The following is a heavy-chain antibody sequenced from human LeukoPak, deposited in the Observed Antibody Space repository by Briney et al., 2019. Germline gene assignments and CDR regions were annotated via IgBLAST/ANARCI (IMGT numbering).Heavy chain of an antibody. J-gene: IGHJ4*02. Sequence: PVASVKVSCKASGGTFSSYATSWVRQAPGQGLEWMGGIIPIFGTANYAQKFQGRVTITTDESTSTAYMELSSLRSEDTAVYYCARVKETGTTSTMDYWGQGTLVTVSS. V-gene: IGHV1-69*05. D-gene: IGHD1-7*01. CDR1: GGTFSSYA. CDR3: ARVKETGTTSTMDY. CDR2: IIPIFGTA.